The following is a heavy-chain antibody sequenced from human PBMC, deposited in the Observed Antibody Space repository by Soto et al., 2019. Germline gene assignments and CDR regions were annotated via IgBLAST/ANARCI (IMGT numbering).Heavy chain of an antibody. CDR3: ARVAAAVGRGRYYHYFYGMHA. CDR2: INHSGST. D-gene: IGHD6-13*01. V-gene: IGHV4-34*01. J-gene: IGHJ6*02. Sequence: SETLSLTCAVYGGSFSGYYWSWIRQPPGKGLEWIGEINHSGSTNYNPSLKSRVTISVDTSKNQFSLKLSSVTAADTAVYYCARVAAAVGRGRYYHYFYGMHARG. CDR1: GGSFSGYY.